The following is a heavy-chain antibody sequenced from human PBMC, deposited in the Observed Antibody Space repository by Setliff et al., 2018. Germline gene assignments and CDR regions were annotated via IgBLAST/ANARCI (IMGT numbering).Heavy chain of an antibody. CDR1: GYSFTSFG. CDR3: ARINFYVSTAYYYAPHH. V-gene: IGHV1-18*01. J-gene: IGHJ5*02. D-gene: IGHD3-22*01. Sequence: ASVKVSCKASGYSFTSFGITWVRQAPGQGLEWMGWVSTYNGDTNYAQKFRGRVTMTTDISTSTVYMELRTLRSDDTAVYYCARINFYVSTAYYYAPHHWGQGTLVTVSS. CDR2: VSTYNGDT.